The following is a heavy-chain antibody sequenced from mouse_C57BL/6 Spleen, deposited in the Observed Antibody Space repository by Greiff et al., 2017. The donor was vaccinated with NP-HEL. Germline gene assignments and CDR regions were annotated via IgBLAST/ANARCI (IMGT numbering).Heavy chain of an antibody. V-gene: IGHV1-64*01. CDR3: ARRGYDGGGYYAMDY. Sequence: QVQLQQPGAELVKPGASVKLSCKASGYTFTSYWMHWVKQRPGQGLEWIGMIHPNSGSTNYNEKFKSKATLTVDKSSSTAYMRLSSLTAEDSAVYYCARRGYDGGGYYAMDYWGQGTSVTVSS. CDR1: GYTFTSYW. D-gene: IGHD2-2*01. J-gene: IGHJ4*01. CDR2: IHPNSGST.